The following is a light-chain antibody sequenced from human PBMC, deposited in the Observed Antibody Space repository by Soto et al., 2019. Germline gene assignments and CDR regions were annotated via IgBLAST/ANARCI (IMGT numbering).Light chain of an antibody. CDR3: QRSGGSVS. V-gene: IGKV3-20*01. Sequence: EIVLTQSPGTLSLSPGDTATLSCKASQTGSTSFSWYQQKPGQAPSLLIYGETFRATGSPDRFSGGGSGTDFTLTSLRLEPEDVAVYYCQRSGGSVSFGGGTKVE. J-gene: IGKJ4*01. CDR1: QTGSTS. CDR2: GET.